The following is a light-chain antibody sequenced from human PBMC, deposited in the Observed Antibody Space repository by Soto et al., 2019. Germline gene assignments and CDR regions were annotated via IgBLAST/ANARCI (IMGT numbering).Light chain of an antibody. Sequence: SYELTQPPSVSVSPGQTASITCSGDKLGDKYACWYQQKPGQSPVLVIYQDSKGPSGIPERFSGSNSGNTATLTISGTQAMDEADYYCQAWDSSTEVFGGGTKLTVL. CDR3: QAWDSSTEV. V-gene: IGLV3-1*01. CDR1: KLGDKY. CDR2: QDS. J-gene: IGLJ2*01.